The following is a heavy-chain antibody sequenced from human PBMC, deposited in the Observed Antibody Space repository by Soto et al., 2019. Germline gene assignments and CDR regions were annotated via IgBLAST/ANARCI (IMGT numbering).Heavy chain of an antibody. V-gene: IGHV5-51*01. Sequence: PGESLKISCQASQYSFTNYFIVWVRQVPGQGLEWVGSIYPDDSDTTYSPSFEGQVTMSADRSTTTAYLQWHNLKASDTAIYYCARRFDFWNGSGSWFYGLDVWGPGTTVTVSS. CDR3: ARRFDFWNGSGSWFYGLDV. D-gene: IGHD1-1*01. CDR2: IYPDDSDT. J-gene: IGHJ6*02. CDR1: QYSFTNYF.